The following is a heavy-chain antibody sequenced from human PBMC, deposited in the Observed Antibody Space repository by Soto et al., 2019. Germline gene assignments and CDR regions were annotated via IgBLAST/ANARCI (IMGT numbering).Heavy chain of an antibody. CDR3: ARDDGPPYYYYGMDV. CDR1: GFTFSTYS. V-gene: IGHV3-21*01. J-gene: IGHJ6*02. Sequence: GGSLRLSCEASGFTFSTYSMNWVRQAPGKGLEWVSSISSRSDYIYYADSVKGRFTISRDNSKNSLYLQMNSLRVEDTAVYYCARDDGPPYYYYGMDVWGQGTTVTVSS. CDR2: ISSRSDYI.